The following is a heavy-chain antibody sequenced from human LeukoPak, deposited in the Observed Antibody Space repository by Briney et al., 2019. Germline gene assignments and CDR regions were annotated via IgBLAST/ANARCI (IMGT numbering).Heavy chain of an antibody. CDR1: GFTSSNYA. CDR2: IYGDIT. Sequence: GGSLRLSCAGSGFTSSNYAMVWVRQAPGKGLDWVSGIYGDITFDADSVKGRFTISRDDSKNTLYLQMNSLRAEDTAVYYCAKGSGSYPFDYWGQGTLVTVSS. V-gene: IGHV3-23*01. J-gene: IGHJ4*02. CDR3: AKGSGSYPFDY. D-gene: IGHD1-26*01.